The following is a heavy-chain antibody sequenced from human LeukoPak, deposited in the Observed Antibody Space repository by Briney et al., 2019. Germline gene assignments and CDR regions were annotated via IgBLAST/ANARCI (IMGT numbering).Heavy chain of an antibody. D-gene: IGHD6-19*01. CDR1: GFTFSDHY. V-gene: IGHV3-72*01. CDR2: SRNKANSYTT. Sequence: GGSLRLSCAASGFTFSDHYMDWVRQAPGKGLEWVGRSRNKANSYTTEYAASVKGRFTISRDDSKNSLYLQMNSLKTEDTAVYYCARRLSGGSDYWGQGTQVTVSS. CDR3: ARRLSGGSDY. J-gene: IGHJ4*02.